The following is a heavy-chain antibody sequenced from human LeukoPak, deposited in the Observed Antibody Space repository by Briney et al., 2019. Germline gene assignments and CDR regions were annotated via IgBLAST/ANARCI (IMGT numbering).Heavy chain of an antibody. CDR1: GYTFTSYA. J-gene: IGHJ4*02. CDR2: INAGNGNT. Sequence: ASVKVSCKASGYTFTSYAMHWVRQAPGQRLEWMGWINAGNGNTKYSQKFQGRVTITRDTSASTAYMGLSSLRSEDTAVYYCARQQLGRNTYFDYWGQGTLVTVSS. D-gene: IGHD6-13*01. CDR3: ARQQLGRNTYFDY. V-gene: IGHV1-3*01.